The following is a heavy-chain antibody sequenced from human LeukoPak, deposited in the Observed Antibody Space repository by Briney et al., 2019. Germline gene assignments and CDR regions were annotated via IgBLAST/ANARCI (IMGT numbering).Heavy chain of an antibody. V-gene: IGHV1-2*02. Sequence: GASVNVSFTTSGYTFTVYYMHWVRQAPGQGVEWMGWIYPNSGVTNSPQKFQGRVTMTRDTSISTAYMELSSLRSDDTAVYYCARLWGKFDAFDIWGQGTMVTVSS. J-gene: IGHJ3*02. CDR2: IYPNSGVT. D-gene: IGHD7-27*01. CDR3: ARLWGKFDAFDI. CDR1: GYTFTVYY.